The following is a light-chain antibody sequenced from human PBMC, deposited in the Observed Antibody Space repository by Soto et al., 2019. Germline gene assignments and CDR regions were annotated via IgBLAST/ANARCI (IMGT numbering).Light chain of an antibody. V-gene: IGKV1-5*03. CDR3: QQYDIYPWT. CDR1: QSISSW. CDR2: EAS. Sequence: DIQMTQSPSTLSASVGDRVTITCRASQSISSWLAWYRQKPGKAPELLIYEASTLEGGVPSRLSGRGSGTEFTLTISSLQPDDFAAYFCQQYDIYPWTFGQGTKVEIK. J-gene: IGKJ1*01.